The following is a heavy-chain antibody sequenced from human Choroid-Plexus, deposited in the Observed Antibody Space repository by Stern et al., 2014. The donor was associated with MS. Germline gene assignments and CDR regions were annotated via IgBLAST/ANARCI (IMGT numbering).Heavy chain of an antibody. Sequence: VQLVESGAEVKKPGASVKVSCKAFGYTFTSNQMHWVRQAPGKGLEWMGINNPGGGYTRYAQQLQGRVTLTRDTSTSTVYMDLTNLRSEDTAVYSCARDNGGWSVDSWGQGTLVIVSS. CDR2: NNPGGGYT. CDR3: ARDNGGWSVDS. V-gene: IGHV1-46*01. D-gene: IGHD6-19*01. CDR1: GYTFTSNQ. J-gene: IGHJ4*02.